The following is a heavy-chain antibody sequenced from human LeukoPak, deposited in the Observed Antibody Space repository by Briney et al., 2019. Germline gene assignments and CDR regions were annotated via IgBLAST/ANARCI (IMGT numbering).Heavy chain of an antibody. Sequence: GGSLRLSCAASGFTFSSYGMHWVRQAPGKGLEWVAFIRYDGSNKYYADSVKGRFTISRDNSKNTLYLQMNSLRAEDTAVYYCASASGDSIVGGENWFDPWGQGTLVTVSS. D-gene: IGHD1-26*01. V-gene: IGHV3-30*02. J-gene: IGHJ5*02. CDR1: GFTFSSYG. CDR3: ASASGDSIVGGENWFDP. CDR2: IRYDGSNK.